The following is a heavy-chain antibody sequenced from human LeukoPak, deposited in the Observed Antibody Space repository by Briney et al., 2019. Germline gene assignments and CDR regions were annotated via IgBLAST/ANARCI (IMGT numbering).Heavy chain of an antibody. V-gene: IGHV3-20*04. CDR1: GFTFYDYY. CDR2: IISSGGST. D-gene: IGHD2-2*01. J-gene: IGHJ6*03. CDR3: ARVGCSSSNCPDSLNYYYYMDV. Sequence: PGGSLRLFCAASGFTFYDYYLTWGRQPPGERLQGVSSIISSGGSTDYTDSMKDRFTISRDTANNSLYLQMNSLSAEDTALYYCARVGCSSSNCPDSLNYYYYMDVWGKGTTVTVSS.